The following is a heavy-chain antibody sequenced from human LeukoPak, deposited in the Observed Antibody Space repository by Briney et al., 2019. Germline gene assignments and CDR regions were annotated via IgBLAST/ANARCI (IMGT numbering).Heavy chain of an antibody. CDR2: IIPIFGTA. V-gene: IGHV1-69*13. Sequence: SVKVSCKASGYTFTSYDVNWVRQAPGQGLEWMGGIIPIFGTANYAQKFQGRVTITADESTSTAYMELSSLRSEDTAVYYCARDPSMVRGENTPYFDYWGQGTLVTVSS. CDR3: ARDPSMVRGENTPYFDY. CDR1: GYTFTSYD. J-gene: IGHJ4*02. D-gene: IGHD3-10*01.